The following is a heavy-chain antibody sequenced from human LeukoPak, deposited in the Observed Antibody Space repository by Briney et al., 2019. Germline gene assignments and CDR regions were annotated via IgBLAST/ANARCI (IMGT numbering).Heavy chain of an antibody. Sequence: PGGSLRLSCAASGFTFSSFSMSCVRQAPGGGLEWGSYISSSSTTIYYADSVKGRFTISRDNAKNSLYLQMNSLRAEDTAMYYCARSTGPYYYYYMDVWGKGTTVTVSS. J-gene: IGHJ6*03. D-gene: IGHD3-9*01. V-gene: IGHV3-48*01. CDR2: ISSSSTTI. CDR1: GFTFSSFS. CDR3: ARSTGPYYYYYMDV.